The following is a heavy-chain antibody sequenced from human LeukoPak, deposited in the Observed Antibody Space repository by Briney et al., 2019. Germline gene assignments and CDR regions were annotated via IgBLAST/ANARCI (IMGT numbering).Heavy chain of an antibody. J-gene: IGHJ4*02. CDR3: ARRYDSSGFFTY. CDR1: GYNFASYW. D-gene: IGHD3-22*01. CDR2: IYPGDSDT. Sequence: GESLKISCKGSGYNFASYWIAWVRQMPGKGLEWMGIIYPGDSDTRYSLSFQGQVTISADKSISTAYLQWSSLQASDTTMYYCARRYDSSGFFTYWGQGTLVTVSP. V-gene: IGHV5-51*01.